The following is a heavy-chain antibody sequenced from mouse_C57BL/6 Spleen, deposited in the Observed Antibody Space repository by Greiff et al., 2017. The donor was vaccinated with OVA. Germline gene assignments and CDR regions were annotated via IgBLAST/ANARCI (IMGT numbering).Heavy chain of an antibody. CDR3: ARWSYSNYEYYFDY. CDR1: GFTFSDYG. Sequence: EVMLVESGGGLVKPGGSLKLSCAASGFTFSDYGMHWVRQAPEKGLEWVAYISSGSSTIYYADTVKGRFTISRDNAKNTLFLQMTSLRSEDTAMYYCARWSYSNYEYYFDYWGQGTTLTVSS. J-gene: IGHJ2*01. V-gene: IGHV5-17*01. D-gene: IGHD2-5*01. CDR2: ISSGSSTI.